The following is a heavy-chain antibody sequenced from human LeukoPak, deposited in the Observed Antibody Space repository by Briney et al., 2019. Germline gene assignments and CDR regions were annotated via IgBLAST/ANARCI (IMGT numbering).Heavy chain of an antibody. CDR3: AIADYDISTGFQKMLDY. J-gene: IGHJ4*02. CDR1: GATFSAYY. CDR2: INHSGST. Sequence: PSETLSLTCGVYGATFSAYYWTWIRQPPGKGLEWIEEINHSGSTSYNPSLSSRVTISGDKSKHQFSLKLTSMTAADTGVYYCAIADYDISTGFQKMLDYWGQGSLVVVSS. D-gene: IGHD3-9*01. V-gene: IGHV4-34*08.